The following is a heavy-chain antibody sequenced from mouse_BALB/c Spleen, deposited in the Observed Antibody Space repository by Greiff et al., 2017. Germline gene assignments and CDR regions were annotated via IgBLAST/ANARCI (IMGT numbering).Heavy chain of an antibody. D-gene: IGHD1-2*01. V-gene: IGHV1-39*01. J-gene: IGHJ4*01. CDR3: ARYSTARDYYAMDY. CDR2: INPYYGST. Sequence: VQLQQTGPELVKPGASVKISCKASGYSFTDYIMLWVKQSHGKSLEWIGNINPYYGSTSYNLKFKGKATLTVDKSSSTAYMQLNSLTSEDSAVYYCARYSTARDYYAMDYWGQGTSVTVSS. CDR1: GYSFTDYI.